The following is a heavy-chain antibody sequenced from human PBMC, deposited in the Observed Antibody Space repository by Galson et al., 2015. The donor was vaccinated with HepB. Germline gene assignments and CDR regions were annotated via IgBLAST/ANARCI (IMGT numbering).Heavy chain of an antibody. V-gene: IGHV6-1*01. D-gene: IGHD6-19*01. CDR2: TYYRSKWYN. J-gene: IGHJ6*02. CDR1: GDSVSSNSAA. CDR3: ARTVAGTYYYYYGMDV. Sequence: CAISGDSVSSNSAAWNWIRQSPSRGLEWLGRTYYRSKWYNDYAVSVKSRITINPDTSKNQFSLQLNSVTPEDTAVYYCARTVAGTYYYYYGMDVWGQGTTVTVSS.